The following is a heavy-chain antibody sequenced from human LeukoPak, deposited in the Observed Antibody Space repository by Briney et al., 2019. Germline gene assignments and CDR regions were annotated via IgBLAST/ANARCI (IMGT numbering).Heavy chain of an antibody. CDR3: ARVLLGYFDY. Sequence: SETLSLTCTVSGVSISSYYWSWIRQPPGKGLEWIGYIYYSGSTNYNPSLKSRVTISVDTSKNQFSLKLSSMTAADTAVYYCARVLLGYFDYWGQGTLVTVSS. V-gene: IGHV4-59*12. CDR2: IYYSGST. D-gene: IGHD2/OR15-2a*01. J-gene: IGHJ4*02. CDR1: GVSISSYY.